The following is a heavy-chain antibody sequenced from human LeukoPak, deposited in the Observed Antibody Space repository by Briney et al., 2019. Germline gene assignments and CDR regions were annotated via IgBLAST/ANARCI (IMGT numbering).Heavy chain of an antibody. D-gene: IGHD2-21*01. J-gene: IGHJ6*03. V-gene: IGHV3-30*02. CDR1: GFTFSSYG. Sequence: GGSLRLSCAASGFTFSSYGMHWVRQAPGKGLEWVAFIRYDGSNKYYADSVKGRFTISRDNSKNTLYLQMNSLRAEDTAVYYCAKRQHPPDYYYYYMDVWGKGTTVTVSS. CDR3: AKRQHPPDYYYYYMDV. CDR2: IRYDGSNK.